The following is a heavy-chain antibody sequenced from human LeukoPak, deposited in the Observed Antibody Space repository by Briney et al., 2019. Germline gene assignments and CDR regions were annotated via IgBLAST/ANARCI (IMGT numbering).Heavy chain of an antibody. J-gene: IGHJ6*02. CDR2: IYYSGST. CDR1: GGSISSYY. CDR3: ARDYYYGMDV. Sequence: SETLSLTCTVSGGSISSYYWSWIRQPPGKGLEWIGYIYYSGSTNYNPSLKSRVTISVDTSKNQFSLKLSSVTAADTAVYYCARDYYYGMDVWGQGTTVTVSS. V-gene: IGHV4-59*12.